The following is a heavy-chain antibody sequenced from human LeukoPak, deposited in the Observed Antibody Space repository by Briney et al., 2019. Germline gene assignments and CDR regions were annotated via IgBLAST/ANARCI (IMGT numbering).Heavy chain of an antibody. J-gene: IGHJ4*02. CDR3: AKDPGIVGATDYFDY. D-gene: IGHD1-26*01. V-gene: IGHV3-23*01. CDR2: ISGSGGST. CDR1: GFTFSSYA. Sequence: GGSLRLSCAASGFTFSSYAMSWVRQAPGKGLEWVSAISGSGGSTYYADSVKGRFTISRDNSKNTLYLQMNSLRAEDTAVYYCAKDPGIVGATDYFDYWGQGTLVTVSS.